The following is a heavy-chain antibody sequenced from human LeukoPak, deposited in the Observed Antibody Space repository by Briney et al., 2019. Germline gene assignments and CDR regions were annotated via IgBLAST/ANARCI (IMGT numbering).Heavy chain of an antibody. CDR3: ARGIAARHDY. V-gene: IGHV4-59*01. CDR1: GGSISNYY. J-gene: IGHJ4*02. Sequence: SETLSLTCTVSGGSISNYYWSWIRQPPGKGLEWIGYIYYSGSTNYNPSLKSRVTISVDTSKNQFSLKLSSVTAADTAVYYCARGIAARHDYWGQGTLVTVSS. CDR2: IYYSGST. D-gene: IGHD6-6*01.